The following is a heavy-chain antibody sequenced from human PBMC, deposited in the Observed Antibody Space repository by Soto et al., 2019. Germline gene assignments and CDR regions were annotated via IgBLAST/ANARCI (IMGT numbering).Heavy chain of an antibody. CDR1: GGSLSSYY. V-gene: IGHV4-59*01. J-gene: IGHJ4*02. CDR3: ARLGREATIPYFDY. CDR2: IYYSGST. D-gene: IGHD5-12*01. Sequence: SETLSLPCTVSGGSLSSYYWSWIRQPPGKGLEWIGYIYYSGSTNYNPSLKSRVTISVDTSKNQFSLKLSSVTAADTAVYYCARLGREATIPYFDYWGQGTLVTVSS.